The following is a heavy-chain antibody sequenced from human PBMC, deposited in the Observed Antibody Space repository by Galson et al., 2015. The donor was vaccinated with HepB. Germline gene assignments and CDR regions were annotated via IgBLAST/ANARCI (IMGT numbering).Heavy chain of an antibody. CDR1: GDSVSSNSTA. CDR2: TYYRSKWYN. Sequence: CAISGDSVSSNSTAWNWIRQSPSRGLEWLGRTYYRSKWYNDYAVSVKSRITINPDTSKNQFSLQLNSVTPEDTAVYYCARGGGKRYDFWSGYYTEVYYYGMDVWGQGTTVTVSS. D-gene: IGHD3-3*01. J-gene: IGHJ6*02. CDR3: ARGGGKRYDFWSGYYTEVYYYGMDV. V-gene: IGHV6-1*01.